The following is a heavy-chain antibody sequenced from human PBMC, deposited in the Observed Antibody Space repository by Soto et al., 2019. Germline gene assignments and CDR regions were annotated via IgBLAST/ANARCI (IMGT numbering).Heavy chain of an antibody. CDR2: IRAYNGNT. Sequence: GASVKVSCKASGYTFTSYGISWVRQAPGQRHERMGWIRAYNGNTNYAQKLQGRVTMTTDTFTSTAYMELRSLRSDDTAVYYCARDPGDYGIWYFDLWGRGTLVTVSS. V-gene: IGHV1-18*01. D-gene: IGHD4-17*01. CDR3: ARDPGDYGIWYFDL. CDR1: GYTFTSYG. J-gene: IGHJ2*01.